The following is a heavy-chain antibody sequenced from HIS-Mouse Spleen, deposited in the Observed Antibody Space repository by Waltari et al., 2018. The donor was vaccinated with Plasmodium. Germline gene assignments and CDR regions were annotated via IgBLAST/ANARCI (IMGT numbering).Heavy chain of an antibody. CDR2: ISSSSSYI. D-gene: IGHD3-9*01. CDR3: AREDILTGYYNDYWYFDL. Sequence: EVQLVESGGGLVKPGGSLRLSCAASGFTFSSYSMNLVRQAPGKGLEWVSSISSSSSYIYYADSVKGRFTISRDNAKNSLYLQMNSLRAEDTAVYYCAREDILTGYYNDYWYFDLWGRGTLVTVSS. V-gene: IGHV3-21*01. CDR1: GFTFSSYS. J-gene: IGHJ2*01.